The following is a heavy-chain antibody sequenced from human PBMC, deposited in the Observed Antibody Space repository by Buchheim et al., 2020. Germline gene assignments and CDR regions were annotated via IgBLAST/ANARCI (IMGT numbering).Heavy chain of an antibody. CDR2: IRTDGSTT. D-gene: IGHD3-9*01. J-gene: IGHJ4*02. CDR3: ARALYF. Sequence: EVHLVESGGGLVQPGGSLRLSCAASGFTVGSSYMHWVRQAPGKGLVWVSRIRTDGSTTTYVDSVKGRFTISRDDAKNTLYLQMNSLRAEDTAVYYCARALYFWGLGTL. V-gene: IGHV3-74*01. CDR1: GFTVGSSY.